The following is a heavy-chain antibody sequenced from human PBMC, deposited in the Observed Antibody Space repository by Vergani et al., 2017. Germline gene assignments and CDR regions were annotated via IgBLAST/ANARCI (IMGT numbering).Heavy chain of an antibody. V-gene: IGHV4-59*01. CDR2: IYYSGST. CDR1: GGSISSYY. D-gene: IGHD2-2*01. CDR3: AGEVTGSSTRCYSGAFDI. J-gene: IGHJ3*02. Sequence: QVQLQESGPGLVKPSETLSLTCTVSGGSISSYYWSWIRQPPGKGLEWIGYIYYSGSTNYNPSLKSRVTISVDTSKNQFSLKLSSVTAADTAVYCCAGEVTGSSTRCYSGAFDIWGEGTMVTVSS.